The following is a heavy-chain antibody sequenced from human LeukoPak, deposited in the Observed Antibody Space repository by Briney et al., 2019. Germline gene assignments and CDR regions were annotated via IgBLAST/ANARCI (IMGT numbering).Heavy chain of an antibody. D-gene: IGHD3-10*01. CDR2: IYYSGST. V-gene: IGHV4-31*03. Sequence: PSQTLSLTCTVSGGSISSGGYYWSWIRQHPGKGLEWIGYIYYSGSTYYNPSLKSRVTISVDTSKNQFSLKLSSVTAADTAVYYCARVFGGAGAFDIWGQGTMVTVSS. CDR1: GGSISSGGYY. CDR3: ARVFGGAGAFDI. J-gene: IGHJ3*02.